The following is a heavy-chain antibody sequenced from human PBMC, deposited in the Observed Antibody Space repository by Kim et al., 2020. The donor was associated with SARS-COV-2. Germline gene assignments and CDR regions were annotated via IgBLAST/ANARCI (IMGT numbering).Heavy chain of an antibody. CDR3: ARVNPNYYYGMDV. Sequence: YNPSLKSRVTISVDTSKNQFSLKLSSVTAADTAVYYCARVNPNYYYGMDVWGQGTTVTVSS. J-gene: IGHJ6*02. V-gene: IGHV4-34*01.